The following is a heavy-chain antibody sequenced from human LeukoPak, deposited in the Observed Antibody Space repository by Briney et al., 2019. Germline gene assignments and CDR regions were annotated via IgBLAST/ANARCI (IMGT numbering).Heavy chain of an antibody. CDR1: GGSISSGGYY. CDR2: IYYSGST. J-gene: IGHJ6*02. CDR3: ARDCSSTSCYYYYGMDV. D-gene: IGHD2-2*01. Sequence: PSQTLSLTCTVSGGSISSGGYYWSWIHQHPGKGLEWIGYIYYSGSTYYNPSLKSRVTISVDTSKNQFSLKLSSVTAADTAVYYCARDCSSTSCYYYYGMDVWGQGTTVTVSS. V-gene: IGHV4-31*03.